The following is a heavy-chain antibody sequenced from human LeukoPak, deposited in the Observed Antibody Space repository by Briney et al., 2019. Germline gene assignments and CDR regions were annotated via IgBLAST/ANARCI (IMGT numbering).Heavy chain of an antibody. V-gene: IGHV4-39*01. Sequence: PSETLSLTCTVSGGSISSSSYYWGWIRQPPGKGLEWIGSIYYSGSTYYNPSLKSRVTISVDTSKNQFSLKLSSVTAADTAVYYCARHTNTGDYTDVWGKGTTVTISS. J-gene: IGHJ6*03. CDR1: GGSISSSSYY. CDR3: ARHTNTGDYTDV. CDR2: IYYSGST. D-gene: IGHD1-14*01.